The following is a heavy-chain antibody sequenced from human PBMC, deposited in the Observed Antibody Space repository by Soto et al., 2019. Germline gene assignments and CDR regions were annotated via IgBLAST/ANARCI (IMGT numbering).Heavy chain of an antibody. CDR1: GFTFSSYG. Sequence: QVQLVESGGGVVQPGRSLRLSCAASGFTFSSYGMHWVRQAPGKGLEWVAVISSDGSDKNYADSVKGRFSISRDNSRNTLFLQMNSLRPEDTAVFYCAKEPYDSTGFYYSFHHGGQGTLVTVSS. V-gene: IGHV3-30*18. CDR3: AKEPYDSTGFYYSFHH. CDR2: ISSDGSDK. J-gene: IGHJ4*02. D-gene: IGHD3-22*01.